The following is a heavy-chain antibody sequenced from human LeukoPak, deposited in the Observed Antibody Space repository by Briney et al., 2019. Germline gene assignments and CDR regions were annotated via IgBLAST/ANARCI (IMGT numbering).Heavy chain of an antibody. D-gene: IGHD2-15*01. Sequence: GGSLRLSCAASGFTFSSYWMNWVRQAPGKGLVWVSRIASDGSSTTYADVVKGRFTMSRDNVKNTLYLQMNSLRVEDTAVYYCARDPRNVGLAPWGQGTLVTVSS. CDR3: ARDPRNVGLAP. CDR1: GFTFSSYW. V-gene: IGHV3-74*01. CDR2: IASDGSST. J-gene: IGHJ5*02.